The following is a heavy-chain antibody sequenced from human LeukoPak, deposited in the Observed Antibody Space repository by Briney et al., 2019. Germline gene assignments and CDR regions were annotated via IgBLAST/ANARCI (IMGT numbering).Heavy chain of an antibody. CDR1: GCTFSSYE. D-gene: IGHD3-22*01. J-gene: IGHJ1*01. Sequence: PGGSLRLSCAASGCTFSSYEMNWVRQAPGKGLEWVSYISSSGSTIYYADSVKGRFTISRDNAKNSLYLQMNSLRAEDTAVYYCARDLYDSSGYYYPAPEYFQHWGQGTLVTVSS. V-gene: IGHV3-48*03. CDR3: ARDLYDSSGYYYPAPEYFQH. CDR2: ISSSGSTI.